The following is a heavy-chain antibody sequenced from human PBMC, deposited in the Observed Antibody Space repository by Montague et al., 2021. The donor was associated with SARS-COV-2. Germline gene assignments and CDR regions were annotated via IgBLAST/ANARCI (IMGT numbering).Heavy chain of an antibody. V-gene: IGHV4-34*01. CDR2: INHSGST. Sequence: SETLSLTCAVYGGSFSGYYWTWIRQPPGKGLEWVGEINHSGSTXXXPSXXXRVTISVDTSKNQFSLKLSSVTAADTAVYYCARRRRGIAAAVNWFDPWGQGTLVTVSS. J-gene: IGHJ5*02. CDR1: GGSFSGYY. D-gene: IGHD6-13*01. CDR3: ARRRRGIAAAVNWFDP.